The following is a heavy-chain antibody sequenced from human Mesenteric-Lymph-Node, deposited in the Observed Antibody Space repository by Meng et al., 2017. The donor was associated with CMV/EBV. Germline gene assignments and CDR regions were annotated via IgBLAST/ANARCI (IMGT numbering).Heavy chain of an antibody. CDR1: GYTFTSYF. Sequence: SGYTFTSYFNTWVRQAPGQGLEWMGWISPYNGNTNYAQKFQGRVTMTTDTSTSTAYMDLRSLKSDDTAVYYCARTIGGSGYYYYFDYWGQGTLVTVSS. D-gene: IGHD3-22*01. V-gene: IGHV1-18*01. CDR3: ARTIGGSGYYYYFDY. CDR2: ISPYNGNT. J-gene: IGHJ4*02.